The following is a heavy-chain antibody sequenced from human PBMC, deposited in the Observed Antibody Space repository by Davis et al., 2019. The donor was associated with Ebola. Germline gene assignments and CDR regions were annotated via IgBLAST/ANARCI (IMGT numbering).Heavy chain of an antibody. CDR2: IWYDGSNK. Sequence: PGGSLRLSCAASGFTFSSYGMHWVRQAPGKGLEWVAVIWYDGSNKYYADSVKGRFTISRDNSKNTLYLQMNSLRAEDTAVYYCARDYNQADYFDYWGQGTLVTVSS. D-gene: IGHD3-10*01. CDR1: GFTFSSYG. CDR3: ARDYNQADYFDY. J-gene: IGHJ4*02. V-gene: IGHV3-33*08.